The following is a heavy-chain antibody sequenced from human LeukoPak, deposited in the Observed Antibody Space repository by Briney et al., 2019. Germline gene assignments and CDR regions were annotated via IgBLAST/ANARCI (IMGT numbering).Heavy chain of an antibody. CDR1: GFTFSSYE. D-gene: IGHD3-22*01. J-gene: IGHJ4*02. Sequence: GGSLRLSCAASGFTFSSYEMNWVRQAPGKWLEWVSSISSSSSYIYYADSVKGRFTISRDNAKNSLYLQMNSLRAEDTAVYYCARAAKPYYDSSGYHLLWGQGTLVTVSS. CDR3: ARAAKPYYDSSGYHLL. V-gene: IGHV3-21*01. CDR2: ISSSSSYI.